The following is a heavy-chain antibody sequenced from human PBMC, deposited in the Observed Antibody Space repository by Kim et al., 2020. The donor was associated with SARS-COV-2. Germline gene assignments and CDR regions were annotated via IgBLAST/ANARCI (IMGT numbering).Heavy chain of an antibody. Sequence: GGSLRLSCAASGFTFSNAWMSWVRQAPGKGLEWVGRIKSKTDGGTTDYAAPVKGRFTISRDDSKNTLYLQMNSLKTEDTAVYYCTTDTVAARPLRDIVVVPAAISTDAFDIWGQGTMVTVSS. J-gene: IGHJ3*02. V-gene: IGHV3-15*01. D-gene: IGHD2-2*02. CDR2: IKSKTDGGTT. CDR3: TTDTVAARPLRDIVVVPAAISTDAFDI. CDR1: GFTFSNAW.